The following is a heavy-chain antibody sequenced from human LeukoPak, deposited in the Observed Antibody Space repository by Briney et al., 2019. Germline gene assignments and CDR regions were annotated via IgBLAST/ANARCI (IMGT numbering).Heavy chain of an antibody. D-gene: IGHD2-15*01. Sequence: GGSLRLSCAASGFAFSSYAISWVRQAPGKGLEWVSAISGSGGSTYYADSVKGRFTISRDNSKNTLYLQMNSLRAEDTAVYYCAARSGPQEGFDYWGQGTLVTVSS. V-gene: IGHV3-23*01. CDR1: GFAFSSYA. CDR3: AARSGPQEGFDY. CDR2: ISGSGGST. J-gene: IGHJ4*02.